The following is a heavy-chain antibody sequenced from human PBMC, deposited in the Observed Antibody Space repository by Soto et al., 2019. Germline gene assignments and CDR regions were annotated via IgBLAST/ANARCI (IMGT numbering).Heavy chain of an antibody. CDR1: GGSISSGGYY. V-gene: IGHV4-31*03. D-gene: IGHD2-15*01. CDR3: ATRGVSAAPNWFDP. Sequence: SETLSLTCTVSGGSISSGGYYWSWIRQHPGKGLEWIGYIYYGGSTYYNPSLTSRVTISVDTSKNQFSLKLSSVTAADTAVYYCATRGVSAAPNWFDPWGQGALVTVSS. CDR2: IYYGGST. J-gene: IGHJ5*02.